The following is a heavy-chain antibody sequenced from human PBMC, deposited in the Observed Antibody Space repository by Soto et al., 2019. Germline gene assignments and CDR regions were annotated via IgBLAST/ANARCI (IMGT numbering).Heavy chain of an antibody. CDR1: GFTFSSYG. V-gene: IGHV3-33*01. D-gene: IGHD6-13*01. CDR3: ARTSGSSNWYVPNFDY. Sequence: QVQLVESGGGVVQPGRSLRLSCAASGFTFSSYGIPWVRQPPGKGLEWVAFIWYDGSSKYYADSVKGRFTISRDNSKNTLYLQMSSLRAEDTAVYYCARTSGSSNWYVPNFDYWGQGTLVTVSS. J-gene: IGHJ4*02. CDR2: IWYDGSSK.